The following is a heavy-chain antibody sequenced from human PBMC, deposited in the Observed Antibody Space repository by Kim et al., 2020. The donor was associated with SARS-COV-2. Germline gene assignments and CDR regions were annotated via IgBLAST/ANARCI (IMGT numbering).Heavy chain of an antibody. V-gene: IGHV3-23*01. D-gene: IGHD6-19*01. CDR1: GFTFSSYA. CDR2: ISGSGGST. J-gene: IGHJ4*02. Sequence: GGSLRLSCAASGFTFSSYAMSWVRQAPGKGLEWVSAISGSGGSTYYADSVKGRFTISRDNSKNTLYLQMNSLRAEDTAVYYCAKDKRIAVAGTLDYWGQGTLVTVSS. CDR3: AKDKRIAVAGTLDY.